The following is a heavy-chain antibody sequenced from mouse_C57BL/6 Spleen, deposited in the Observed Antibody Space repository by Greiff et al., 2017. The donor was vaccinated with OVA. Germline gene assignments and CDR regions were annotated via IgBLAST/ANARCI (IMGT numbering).Heavy chain of an antibody. D-gene: IGHD4-1*01. J-gene: IGHJ2*01. CDR2: IDPSDSYT. CDR3: ARGGRARTGKDY. Sequence: QVQLQQPGAELVMPGASVKLSCKASGYTFTSYWMHWVKQRPGQGLEWIGEIDPSDSYTNYNQKFKGKSTLTVDKSSSTAYMQLSSLTSEDSAVYYCARGGRARTGKDYWGQGTTLTVSS. V-gene: IGHV1-69*01. CDR1: GYTFTSYW.